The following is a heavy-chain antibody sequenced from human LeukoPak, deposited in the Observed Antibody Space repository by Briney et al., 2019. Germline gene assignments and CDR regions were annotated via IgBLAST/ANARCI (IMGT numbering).Heavy chain of an antibody. V-gene: IGHV1-69*13. CDR1: GGTFSSYA. J-gene: IGHJ4*02. D-gene: IGHD6-19*01. Sequence: GASVKVSCKASGGTFSSYAISWVRQAPGQGLEWMGGIIPIFGTANYAQKFQGRVTITADESTSTAYMELSSLRSEDTAVYYCARGPGSVAGPSSYYFDYWGQGTLVTVSS. CDR2: IIPIFGTA. CDR3: ARGPGSVAGPSSYYFDY.